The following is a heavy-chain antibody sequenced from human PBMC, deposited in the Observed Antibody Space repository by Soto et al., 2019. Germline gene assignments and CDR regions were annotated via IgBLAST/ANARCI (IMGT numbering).Heavy chain of an antibody. CDR3: ARDLIGSYHVGSWFDP. J-gene: IGHJ5*02. V-gene: IGHV1-69*13. Sequence: SVKVSCKSSGGTFSSYAISWVRQAPGQGLEWMGGIIPIFGTANYAQKFQGRVTITADESTSTAYMELSSLRSEDTAVYYCARDLIGSYHVGSWFDPWGQGNLVTVSS. CDR2: IIPIFGTA. CDR1: GGTFSSYA. D-gene: IGHD1-26*01.